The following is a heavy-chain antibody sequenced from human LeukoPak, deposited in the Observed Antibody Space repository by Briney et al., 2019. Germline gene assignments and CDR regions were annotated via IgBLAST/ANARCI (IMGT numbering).Heavy chain of an antibody. CDR3: ARAVQNLGILTGVFYYYYYMDV. V-gene: IGHV4-39*07. J-gene: IGHJ6*03. CDR2: IYYSGST. CDR1: GGSISSSSYY. Sequence: SETLSLTCTVSGGSISSSSYYWGWIRQPPGKGLEWIGSIYYSGSTYYNPSLKSRVTISVDTSKNQFSLKLSSVTAADTAVYYCARAVQNLGILTGVFYYYYYMDVWGKGTTVSVSS. D-gene: IGHD3-9*01.